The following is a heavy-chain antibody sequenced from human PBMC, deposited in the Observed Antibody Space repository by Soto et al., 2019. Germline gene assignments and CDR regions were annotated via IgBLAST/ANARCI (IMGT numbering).Heavy chain of an antibody. CDR1: GFTFSSYG. CDR2: IWYDGSNK. D-gene: IGHD6-19*01. CDR3: AREKIAVAGTGGWFDP. Sequence: GGSLRLSCAASGFTFSSYGMHWVRQAPGKGLEWVAVIWYDGSNKYYADSVKGRFTISRDNSKNTLYLQMNSLRAEDTAVYYCAREKIAVAGTGGWFDPWGQGTLVTVSS. J-gene: IGHJ5*02. V-gene: IGHV3-33*01.